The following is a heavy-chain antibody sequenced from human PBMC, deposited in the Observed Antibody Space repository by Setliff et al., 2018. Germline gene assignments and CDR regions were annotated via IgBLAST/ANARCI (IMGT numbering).Heavy chain of an antibody. CDR1: GYTFNNYG. D-gene: IGHD6-13*01. CDR2: INNYSFKT. CDR3: ARGGLAAANKKGVFEY. Sequence: ASVKVSCKASGYTFNNYGITWVRQAPGQGLEWMGWINNYSFKTTYPQKFLDRVTVTTDTSATTAYMELKNLRSDDTAVYYCARGGLAAANKKGVFEYWGQGTLVTVSS. J-gene: IGHJ4*02. V-gene: IGHV1-18*01.